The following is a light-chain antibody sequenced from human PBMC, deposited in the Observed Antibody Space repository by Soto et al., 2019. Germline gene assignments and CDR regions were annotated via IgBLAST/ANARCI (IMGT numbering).Light chain of an antibody. J-gene: IGKJ1*01. CDR1: QGVSTW. V-gene: IGKV1-5*03. Sequence: MQLTGYPSTRSGSVGDRVTISCRASQGVSTWLAWYQQRPSQAPKLLVYEASKLQSGVPSRFSASGAVRDFTLAITSLQPRDSATKYGQPYYDVRTFGQGTKVDIK. CDR3: QPYYDVRT. CDR2: EAS.